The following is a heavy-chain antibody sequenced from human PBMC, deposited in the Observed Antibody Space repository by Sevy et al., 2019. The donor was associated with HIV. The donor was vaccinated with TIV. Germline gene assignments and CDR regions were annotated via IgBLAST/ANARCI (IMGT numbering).Heavy chain of an antibody. CDR2: ISNSGTAM. V-gene: IGHV3-48*03. CDR3: ARDLPPSATTVPHFDC. CDR1: GFTFSSYE. Sequence: GGSLRLSCAASGFTFSSYERNWVRQAPGKGLEWISYISNSGTAMYYSDSVRGRFTISRDNARRSLYLQMNSLRAEDTAVYYCARDLPPSATTVPHFDCWGQGTLVTVSS. J-gene: IGHJ4*02. D-gene: IGHD4-17*01.